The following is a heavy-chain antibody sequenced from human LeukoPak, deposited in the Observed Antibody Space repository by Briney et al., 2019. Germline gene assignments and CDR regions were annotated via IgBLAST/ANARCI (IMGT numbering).Heavy chain of an antibody. CDR1: GGSISSYY. J-gene: IGHJ4*02. D-gene: IGHD3-22*01. Sequence: SETLSLTCTVSGGSISSYYWSWVRQPPPKGLEWIGYIYYSGSTNYNPSLQSPVTISVDTSKNQFSLKLSSVTAADTAVYYCARYKYYASSGYDYWGQGTLVTVSS. V-gene: IGHV4-59*01. CDR3: ARYKYYASSGYDY. CDR2: IYYSGST.